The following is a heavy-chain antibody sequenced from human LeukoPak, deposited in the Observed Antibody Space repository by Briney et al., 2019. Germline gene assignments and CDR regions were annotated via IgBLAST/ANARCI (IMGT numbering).Heavy chain of an antibody. CDR3: AREAEDIVVVLAATYYYYYYMDV. D-gene: IGHD2-2*01. CDR1: GGSISSYY. Sequence: KPSETLSLTCTVSGGSISSYYWSWIRQPAGKGLEWIGRIYTSGSTNYNPSLKSRFTMSVDTSKNQFSLKLSSVTAADTAVYYCAREAEDIVVVLAATYYYYYYMDVWGKGTTVTVSS. V-gene: IGHV4-4*07. CDR2: IYTSGST. J-gene: IGHJ6*03.